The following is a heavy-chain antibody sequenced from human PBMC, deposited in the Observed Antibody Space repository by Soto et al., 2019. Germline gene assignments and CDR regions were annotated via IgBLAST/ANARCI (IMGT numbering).Heavy chain of an antibody. J-gene: IGHJ6*02. Sequence: QVQLVQSGAEVKKPGSSVKVSCKASGGTFSSYAISWVRQAPGQGLEWMGGIIPIFGTANYAQKFQGRVTITADESTSTAYMELSSLRSEDTAVYYCARAEWELLSLYYYYGMDVWGQGTTVTVSS. CDR2: IIPIFGTA. V-gene: IGHV1-69*01. CDR1: GGTFSSYA. D-gene: IGHD1-26*01. CDR3: ARAEWELLSLYYYYGMDV.